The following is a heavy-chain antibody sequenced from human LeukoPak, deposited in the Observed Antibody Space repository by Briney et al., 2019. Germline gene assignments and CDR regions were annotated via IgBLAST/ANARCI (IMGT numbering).Heavy chain of an antibody. V-gene: IGHV3-66*01. Sequence: GGSLRLSCAASGFTVSSNYMNWVRQAPGKGLEWVSVIYSGGSTHYADSVKGRFTISRDNSKNTVYLQMNSLRAEDTAVYYCARGDDYGDYYFDHWGQGTLVTVSS. CDR1: GFTVSSNY. J-gene: IGHJ4*02. CDR3: ARGDDYGDYYFDH. D-gene: IGHD4-17*01. CDR2: IYSGGST.